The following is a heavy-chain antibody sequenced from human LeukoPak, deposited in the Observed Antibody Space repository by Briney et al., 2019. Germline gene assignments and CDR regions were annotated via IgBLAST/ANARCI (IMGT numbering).Heavy chain of an antibody. CDR2: INSDGSDT. V-gene: IGHV3-74*01. Sequence: GGCLRLSCAAPGFTFRSYWMHWVRQAPGKGLVWVSGINSDGSDTSYADDVKGRFTSSRDNAKNTLYLQMNSLRAEDTAVYYRARVGIQRYFDYWGQGTLVTVSS. J-gene: IGHJ4*02. CDR3: ARVGIQRYFDY. D-gene: IGHD5-18*01. CDR1: GFTFRSYW.